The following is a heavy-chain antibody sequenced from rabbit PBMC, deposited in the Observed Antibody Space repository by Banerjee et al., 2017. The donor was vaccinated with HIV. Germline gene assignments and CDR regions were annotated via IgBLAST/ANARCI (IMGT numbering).Heavy chain of an antibody. CDR3: ARDFHVLYNL. D-gene: IGHD3-3*01. CDR1: GFSFSGYW. CDR2: IGTGDGTT. J-gene: IGHJ4*01. V-gene: IGHV1S40*01. Sequence: QSLEESGGDLVKPGASLTLTCTASGFSFSGYWVCWVRQAPGKGLEWIACIGTGDGTTYYASWAKGRFTISKTSSTTVTLQLNSLTAADTATYFCARDFHVLYNLWGPGTLVTVS.